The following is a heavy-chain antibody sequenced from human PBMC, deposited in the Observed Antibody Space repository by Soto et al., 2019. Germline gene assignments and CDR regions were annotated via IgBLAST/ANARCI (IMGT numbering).Heavy chain of an antibody. CDR2: INPNSGGT. J-gene: IGHJ5*02. D-gene: IGHD4-17*01. CDR1: GYTFTGYY. CDR3: ARGWNHYGDYVWFEP. Sequence: GASVKISCKASGYTFTGYYMHWVRQAPGQGLEWMGWINPNSGGTNYAQKFQGRVTMTRDTYISTAYMELSRLRSDDTAVYYCARGWNHYGDYVWFEPWGEGTLVTVSS. V-gene: IGHV1-2*02.